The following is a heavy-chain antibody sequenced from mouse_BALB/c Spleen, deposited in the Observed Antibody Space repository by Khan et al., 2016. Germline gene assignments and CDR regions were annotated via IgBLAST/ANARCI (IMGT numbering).Heavy chain of an antibody. CDR2: ISFSGGT. J-gene: IGHJ2*01. Sequence: EVQLQESGPGLVRPSQSLSLTCTVTGYSLTSDYAWNWIRQFPGNRLEWMGYISFSGGTRYNPSLKSRISITRDISKHQFFLQLNSGTREDTATYYCGSRTYYVGRYYFDDGGRGTTLTVAA. D-gene: IGHD1-1*02. CDR3: GSRTYYVGRYYFDD. V-gene: IGHV3-2*02. CDR1: GYSLTSDYA.